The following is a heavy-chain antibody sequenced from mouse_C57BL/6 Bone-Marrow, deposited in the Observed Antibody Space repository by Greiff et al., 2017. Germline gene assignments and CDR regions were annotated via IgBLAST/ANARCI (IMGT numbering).Heavy chain of an antibody. Sequence: VQLQQPGAELVKPGASVKVSCKASGYTFTSYWMHWVKQRPGQGLEWIGRIHPSDSDTNYNQKFKGKATLAVDKSSSTAYMQLSSLTSEDPAVYYCAIPYSSLATVVPYWYFDVWGTGTTVTVSS. V-gene: IGHV1-74*01. J-gene: IGHJ1*03. CDR2: IHPSDSDT. D-gene: IGHD1-1*01. CDR3: AIPYSSLATVVPYWYFDV. CDR1: GYTFTSYW.